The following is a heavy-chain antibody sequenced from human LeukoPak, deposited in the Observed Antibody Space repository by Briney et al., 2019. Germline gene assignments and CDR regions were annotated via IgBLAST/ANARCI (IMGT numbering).Heavy chain of an antibody. CDR2: INHDGSEK. D-gene: IGHD3-22*01. CDR1: GFTFSRYW. V-gene: IGHV3-7*05. CDR3: AKESYDSSGQGAFDI. Sequence: GGSLRLSCAGSGFTFSRYWMSWVRQAPGKGLEWVANINHDGSEKYYGDSVKGRFTISRDNARNSLYLQMNSLRAEDTAVYYCAKESYDSSGQGAFDIWGQGTMVTVSS. J-gene: IGHJ3*02.